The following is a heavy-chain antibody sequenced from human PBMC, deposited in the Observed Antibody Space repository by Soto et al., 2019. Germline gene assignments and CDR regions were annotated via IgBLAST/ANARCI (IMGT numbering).Heavy chain of an antibody. CDR3: ASQGY. V-gene: IGHV4-59*08. Sequence: QVQLQESGPGLVKPSETLSLTCTVSGGSISNYYWSWIRQPPGKGLEWIGYIYYSGSTNYNPSLKSRVTISLETSKNQFSLRLSSVTAADTAVYYCASQGYWGQGTLVTVSS. J-gene: IGHJ4*02. CDR2: IYYSGST. CDR1: GGSISNYY.